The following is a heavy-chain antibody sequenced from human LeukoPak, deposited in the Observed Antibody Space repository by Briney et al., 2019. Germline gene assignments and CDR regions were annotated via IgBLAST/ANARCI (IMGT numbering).Heavy chain of an antibody. CDR3: ARDPGSGWNYYFDY. CDR2: ISSSNSYI. CDR1: GFTFNTYT. D-gene: IGHD6-19*01. Sequence: GGSLRLSCAASGFTFNTYTMSWVRQAPGKGLEWVSSISSSNSYIYYADSVKGRFTISRDNAKNSLYLQMNSLRAEDTAVYYCARDPGSGWNYYFDYWGQGTLVTVSS. V-gene: IGHV3-21*01. J-gene: IGHJ4*02.